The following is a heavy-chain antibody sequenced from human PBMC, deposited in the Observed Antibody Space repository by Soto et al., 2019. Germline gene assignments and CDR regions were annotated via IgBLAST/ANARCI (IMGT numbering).Heavy chain of an antibody. CDR1: GFTFSSYA. CDR3: AKVVDNYIVY. Sequence: GESLKISCAASGFTFSSYAMTWVRQAPGRGLEWVSGTSGSADSTHSADSMKGRFTISRDNSKNTLFLQMISLRAEDTAIYYCAKVVDNYIVYWGQGTLVTVSS. J-gene: IGHJ4*02. CDR2: TSGSADST. V-gene: IGHV3-23*01. D-gene: IGHD3-9*01.